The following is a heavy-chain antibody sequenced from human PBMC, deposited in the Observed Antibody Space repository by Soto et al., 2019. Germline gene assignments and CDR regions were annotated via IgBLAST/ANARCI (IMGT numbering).Heavy chain of an antibody. D-gene: IGHD6-13*01. Sequence: GGSLRLSCAASGFTFSSYSMNWVRQAPGKGLEWFSSISSSSSYIYYADSVKGRFTISRDNAKNSLYLQMISLRAEDTAVYYCASARDSSSWSHYYYYYGMDVWGQGTTVTVSS. CDR3: ASARDSSSWSHYYYYYGMDV. J-gene: IGHJ6*02. CDR2: ISSSSSYI. CDR1: GFTFSSYS. V-gene: IGHV3-21*01.